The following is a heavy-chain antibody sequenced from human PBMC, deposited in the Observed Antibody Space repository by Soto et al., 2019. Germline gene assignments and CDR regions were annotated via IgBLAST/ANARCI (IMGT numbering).Heavy chain of an antibody. D-gene: IGHD3-22*01. Sequence: SETLSLTCAVYGGSFSGYYWTWIRQPPGTGLEWIGEINHSGSTNYNPSLKSRVTISVDTSKNQFSLKLSSVTAADTAVYYCARDYDSSGNFDYWGQGTLVTVSS. CDR2: INHSGST. CDR1: GGSFSGYY. J-gene: IGHJ4*02. CDR3: ARDYDSSGNFDY. V-gene: IGHV4-34*01.